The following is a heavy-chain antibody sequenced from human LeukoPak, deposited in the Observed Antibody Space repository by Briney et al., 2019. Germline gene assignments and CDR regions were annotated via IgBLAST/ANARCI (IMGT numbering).Heavy chain of an antibody. J-gene: IGHJ5*02. CDR2: INPNSGGT. CDR1: GYTFTGYY. D-gene: IGHD6-19*01. V-gene: IGHV1-2*02. CDR3: AKLIAVAGTWFDP. Sequence: GASVTVSCKASGYTFTGYYMHWVRQAPGQGLEWMGWINPNSGGTNYAQKFQGRVTMTRDTSISTAYMELSRLRSDDTAVYYCAKLIAVAGTWFDPWGQGTLVTVSS.